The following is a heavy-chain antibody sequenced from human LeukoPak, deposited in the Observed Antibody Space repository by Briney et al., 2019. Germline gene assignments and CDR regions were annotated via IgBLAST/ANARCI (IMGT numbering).Heavy chain of an antibody. V-gene: IGHV3-23*01. Sequence: GSLRLSCAGSGFSFRRDALNWGRQAPGKGLGWVSSISASGGNTYYADSVKGRFTISRDNAKNSLYLQMNSLRAEDTAVYYCARAEYGGNSHWGQGTLVTVSS. CDR2: ISASGGNT. D-gene: IGHD4-23*01. CDR1: GFSFRRDA. CDR3: ARAEYGGNSH. J-gene: IGHJ4*02.